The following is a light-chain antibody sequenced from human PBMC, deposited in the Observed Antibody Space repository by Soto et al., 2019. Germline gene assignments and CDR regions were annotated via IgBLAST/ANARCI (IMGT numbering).Light chain of an antibody. CDR3: XHRELT. V-gene: IGKV3-11*01. J-gene: IGKJ4*01. Sequence: EIVLTQSPATLSLSPGERATLSCRASQSVSSYLAWYQQKRGQAPRLLIYDASNRATGIPARFSGSGSGTXXXXXXXXXXXXDFAVYYCXHRELTFGGGTKVEIK. CDR2: DAS. CDR1: QSVSSY.